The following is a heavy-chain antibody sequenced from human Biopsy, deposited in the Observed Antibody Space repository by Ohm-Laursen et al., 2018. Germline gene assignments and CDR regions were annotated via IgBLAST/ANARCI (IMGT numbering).Heavy chain of an antibody. D-gene: IGHD3-3*01. CDR3: ARCSTPYYDFWSGYQPTYYFDY. J-gene: IGHJ4*02. Sequence: GSSVKVSCKASGYTFGNYGISWVRQAPGQGLERMGWISAYNGNTDYPHKFQGRVTLTTDTSTSTAYMELRSLRSDDTAVYYCARCSTPYYDFWSGYQPTYYFDYWGRGTLVTVSS. V-gene: IGHV1-18*01. CDR1: GYTFGNYG. CDR2: ISAYNGNT.